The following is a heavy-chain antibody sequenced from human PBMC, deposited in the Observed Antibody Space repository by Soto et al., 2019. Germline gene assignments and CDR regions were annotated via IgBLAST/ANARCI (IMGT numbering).Heavy chain of an antibody. CDR1: GFTFSSYA. D-gene: IGHD2-21*02. J-gene: IGHJ3*02. CDR2: ISGSGGST. V-gene: IGHV3-23*01. CDR3: ANSDTLYCGGDCLSAFDI. Sequence: EVQLLESGGGLVQPGGSLRLSCAASGFTFSSYAMSWVRQAPGKGLEWVSAISGSGGSTYYADSVKGRFTISRDNSKNTLYLQMNSLRAEDTAVYYCANSDTLYCGGDCLSAFDIWGQGTMVTVSS.